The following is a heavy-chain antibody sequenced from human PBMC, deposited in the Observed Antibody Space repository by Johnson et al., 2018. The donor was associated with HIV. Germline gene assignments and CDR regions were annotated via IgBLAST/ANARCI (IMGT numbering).Heavy chain of an antibody. J-gene: IGHJ3*02. Sequence: QVQLVESGGGVVQPGGSLTLSCAASGFTFSTYGMHWVRQAPGKGLEWVTFIRYDGSSKYYADSVKGRFTISRDNSKNTLYLQMNSLRAEDTAFYYCAKDVGNYWPDAFDIWGQGTMVTVSS. CDR2: IRYDGSSK. D-gene: IGHD3-22*01. V-gene: IGHV3-30*02. CDR3: AKDVGNYWPDAFDI. CDR1: GFTFSTYG.